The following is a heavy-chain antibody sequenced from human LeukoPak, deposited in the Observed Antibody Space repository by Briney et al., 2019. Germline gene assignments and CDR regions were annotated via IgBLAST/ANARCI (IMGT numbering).Heavy chain of an antibody. CDR2: IYYSGST. CDR1: GGSISSYY. CDR3: ARAVGGWYAFDY. D-gene: IGHD6-19*01. V-gene: IGHV4-59*01. J-gene: IGHJ4*02. Sequence: PSETLSLTCTVSGGSISSYYWSWIRQPPGKGLEWIGYIYYSGSTNYNPSLKSRVTISVDTSKNQFSLKLSSVAAADTAVYYCARAVGGWYAFDYWGQGTLVTVSS.